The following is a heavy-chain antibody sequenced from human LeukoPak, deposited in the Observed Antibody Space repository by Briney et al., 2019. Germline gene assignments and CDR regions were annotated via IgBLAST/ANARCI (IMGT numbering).Heavy chain of an antibody. CDR2: INHNGNVN. CDR1: GFTFSSYW. CDR3: ARDGYDPWLDY. Sequence: GGSLRLSCAASGFTFSSYWMNWARQAPGKGLEWVASINHNGNVNYYVDSVKGRFTISRDNAKNSLYLQMNSLRAEDTAVYYCARDGYDPWLDYWGQGTLVTVSS. J-gene: IGHJ4*02. D-gene: IGHD5-12*01. V-gene: IGHV3-7*03.